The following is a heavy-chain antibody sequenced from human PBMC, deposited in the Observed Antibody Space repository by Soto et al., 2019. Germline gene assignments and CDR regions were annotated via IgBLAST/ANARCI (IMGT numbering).Heavy chain of an antibody. D-gene: IGHD5-12*01. CDR2: ISGSGGST. J-gene: IGHJ4*02. Sequence: EVPLLESGGGLVQPGRSLRLSCAASGFTFSIYAMSWVRQAPGKGLEWVSAISGSGGSTYYADSVKGRFTISRDNSKNTLYLQMNSLRAEDTAVYYCAQSGMAIDYWGQGTLVTVSS. CDR3: AQSGMAIDY. V-gene: IGHV3-23*01. CDR1: GFTFSIYA.